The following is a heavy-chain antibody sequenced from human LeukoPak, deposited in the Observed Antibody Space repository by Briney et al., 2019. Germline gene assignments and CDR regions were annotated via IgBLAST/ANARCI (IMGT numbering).Heavy chain of an antibody. J-gene: IGHJ4*02. D-gene: IGHD2-2*01. Sequence: PGGSLRLSCAASGFTFSDYYMSWIRQAPGKGLEWVSYISSSGSTIYYADSVKGRFTISRDNSRTTLYLQMNSLRAEDTAVYHCAKDLPAAYFDYWGQGTLVTVSS. CDR1: GFTFSDYY. V-gene: IGHV3-11*04. CDR3: AKDLPAAYFDY. CDR2: ISSSGSTI.